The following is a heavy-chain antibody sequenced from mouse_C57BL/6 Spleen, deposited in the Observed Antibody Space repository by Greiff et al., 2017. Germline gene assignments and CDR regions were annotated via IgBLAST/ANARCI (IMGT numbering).Heavy chain of an antibody. V-gene: IGHV5-4*01. Sequence: EVHLVESGGGLVKPGGSLKLSCAASGFTFSSYAMSWVRQTPEKRLEWVATISDGGSYTYYPDNVKGRFTISRDNAKNNLYLQMSHLKSEDTAMYYCAREGDYYDYAAGFAYWGQGTLVTVSA. CDR3: AREGDYYDYAAGFAY. J-gene: IGHJ3*01. D-gene: IGHD2-4*01. CDR1: GFTFSSYA. CDR2: ISDGGSYT.